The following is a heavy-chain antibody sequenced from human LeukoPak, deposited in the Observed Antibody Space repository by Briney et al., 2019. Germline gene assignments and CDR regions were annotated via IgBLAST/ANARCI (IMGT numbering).Heavy chain of an antibody. Sequence: GGSLRLSCAVSGLTFNNYAMSWVRQAPGKGLEWVSGISGRGASKYYADSVKGRFTISRDNSKNTLYLQMNSLRAEDTAVYYCAKGVVVAPDVTPFDYWGEGTLVTVSS. CDR3: AKGVVVAPDVTPFDY. CDR1: GLTFNNYA. J-gene: IGHJ4*02. D-gene: IGHD2-15*01. V-gene: IGHV3-23*01. CDR2: ISGRGASK.